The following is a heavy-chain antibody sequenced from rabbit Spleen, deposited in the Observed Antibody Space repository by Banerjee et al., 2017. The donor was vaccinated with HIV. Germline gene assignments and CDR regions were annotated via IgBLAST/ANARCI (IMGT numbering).Heavy chain of an antibody. J-gene: IGHJ2*01. CDR1: GIDFTNYY. Sequence: QLTETGGGLVQPGGSLTLSCKASGIDFTNYYINWVRQAPGKGLEWIGIIYAARGTTDYASWVNGRFTISSDNAQSTVDLKMTSLTAADTATYFCARNYVNAFDPWGQGTLVTVS. CDR2: IYAARGTT. D-gene: IGHD1-1*01. V-gene: IGHV1S7*01. CDR3: ARNYVNAFDP.